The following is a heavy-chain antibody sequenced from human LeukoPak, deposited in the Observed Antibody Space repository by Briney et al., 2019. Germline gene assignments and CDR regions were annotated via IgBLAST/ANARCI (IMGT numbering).Heavy chain of an antibody. CDR2: ISSSSSYI. CDR3: ARSSSWLWNAFDI. D-gene: IGHD6-13*01. J-gene: IGHJ3*02. V-gene: IGHV3-21*01. CDR1: GFTFSSYS. Sequence: GGSLRLSCAASGFTFSSYSMNWVRQAPGKGLEWVSSISSSSSYIYYADSVKGRFTISRDNAKNSLYLQMNSLRAEDTAVYYCARSSSWLWNAFDIWGQGTMVTVSS.